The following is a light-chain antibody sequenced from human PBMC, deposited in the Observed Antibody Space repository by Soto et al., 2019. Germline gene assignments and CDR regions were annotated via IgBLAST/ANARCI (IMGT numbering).Light chain of an antibody. CDR3: RQCDHLPGA. V-gene: IGKV1-33*01. CDR1: QDISNH. J-gene: IGKJ3*01. Sequence: DLQLTQSPSSLSASVGDRVAITCQASQDISNHLNWYQQKPGKAPELLIYDASYLETGVPSRFSGSGSGTDFTFTITSLQPEDIATYYCRQCDHLPGAFGPGTKVDIK. CDR2: DAS.